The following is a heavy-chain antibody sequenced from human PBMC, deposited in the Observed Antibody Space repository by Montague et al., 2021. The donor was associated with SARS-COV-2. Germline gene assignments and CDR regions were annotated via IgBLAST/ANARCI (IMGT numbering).Heavy chain of an antibody. CDR2: INHSGST. J-gene: IGHJ4*02. V-gene: IGHV4-34*01. CDR1: GGSFSGYY. CDR3: ARGRYSSSWYGTKYYFDY. D-gene: IGHD6-13*01. Sequence: SETLSLTCAVYGGSFSGYYWSWIRQPPGKGLEWIGEINHSGSTNYDPPLKSRVTISLDTSTNQFSLKLSSVTAADTAVYYCARGRYSSSWYGTKYYFDYWGQGTLVTVSS.